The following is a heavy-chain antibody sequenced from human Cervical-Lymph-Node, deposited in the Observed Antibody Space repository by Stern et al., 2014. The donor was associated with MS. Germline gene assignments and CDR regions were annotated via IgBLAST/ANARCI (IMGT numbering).Heavy chain of an antibody. D-gene: IGHD3-16*01. J-gene: IGHJ5*01. CDR1: GLSFSDSY. Sequence: DQLVESGGGLVKPGGTLRLSCAASGLSFSDSYMSWIRQAPGKVLEWVSYIGGSGDSRYYADSVKGRFTVSRDNAMNSLYLQMNSLRDDDTAVYYCAKGGSSWFDSWGRGTLVIVSS. CDR2: IGGSGDSR. CDR3: AKGGSSWFDS. V-gene: IGHV3-11*01.